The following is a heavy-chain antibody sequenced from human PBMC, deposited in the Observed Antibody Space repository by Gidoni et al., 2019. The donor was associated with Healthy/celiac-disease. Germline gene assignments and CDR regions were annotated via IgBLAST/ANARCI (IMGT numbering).Heavy chain of an antibody. J-gene: IGHJ4*02. Sequence: QVQLVQSGAEVKKPGASVKVSCKASGYTFTGYYMHWVRQAPGQGLEWMGWINPNSGGTNYAQKFQGRVTMTRDTSISTAYMELSRLRSDDTAVYYCARDSGGYYYDSSGYSPFDYWGQGTLVTVSS. V-gene: IGHV1-2*02. CDR2: INPNSGGT. D-gene: IGHD3-22*01. CDR3: ARDSGGYYYDSSGYSPFDY. CDR1: GYTFTGYY.